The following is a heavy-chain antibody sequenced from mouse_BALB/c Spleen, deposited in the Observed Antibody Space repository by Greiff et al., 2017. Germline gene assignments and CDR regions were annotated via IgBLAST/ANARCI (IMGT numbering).Heavy chain of an antibody. CDR1: GFTFSSYA. J-gene: IGHJ4*01. CDR3: AINWHYAMDY. D-gene: IGHD4-1*01. Sequence: EVQLVESGGGLVKPGGSLKLSCAASGFTFSSYAMSWVRQSPEKRLEWVAEISSGGSYTYYPDTVTGRFTISRDNAKNTLYLEMSSLRSEDTAMYYCAINWHYAMDYWGQGTSVTVSS. V-gene: IGHV5-9-4*01. CDR2: ISSGGSYT.